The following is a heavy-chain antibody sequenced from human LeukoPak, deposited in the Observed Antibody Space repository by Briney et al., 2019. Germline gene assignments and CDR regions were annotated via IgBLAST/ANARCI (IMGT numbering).Heavy chain of an antibody. Sequence: GGSLTLSCAASGFTFDDYAMHWVRQAPGKGLEGVSGICWNSCSIGCADSVKGRFTISRDNAKNSLYLQVNSLRAEDTALYYCAKDRMRGVIISPFDYWGQGTLVTVSS. V-gene: IGHV3-9*01. D-gene: IGHD3-10*01. J-gene: IGHJ4*02. CDR2: ICWNSCSI. CDR1: GFTFDDYA. CDR3: AKDRMRGVIISPFDY.